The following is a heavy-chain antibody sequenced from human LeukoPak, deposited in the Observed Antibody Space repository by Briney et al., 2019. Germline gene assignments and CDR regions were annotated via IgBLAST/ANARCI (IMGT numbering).Heavy chain of an antibody. CDR1: GFTFSSYE. CDR2: ISSSGSTI. Sequence: PGGSLRLSCAASGFTFSSYEMNWVRQAPGKGLEWVSYISSSGSTIYYADSVKGRFTISRDNAKNSLYLQMNSLRAEDTAVYYCARAYCSSTSCFGWGQGTLVTVSS. CDR3: ARAYCSSTSCFG. D-gene: IGHD2-2*01. J-gene: IGHJ4*02. V-gene: IGHV3-48*03.